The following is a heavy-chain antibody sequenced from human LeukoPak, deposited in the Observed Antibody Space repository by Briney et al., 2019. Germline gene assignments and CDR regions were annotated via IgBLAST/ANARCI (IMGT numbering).Heavy chain of an antibody. Sequence: GGSLRLSCAASGFTFSSYAMHWARQAPGKGLEWVAVISYDGSNKYYADSVKGRFTISRDNSKNTLYLQMNSLRAEDTAVYYCARVGDSGAVAHGMDVWGQGTTVTVSS. J-gene: IGHJ6*02. CDR3: ARVGDSGAVAHGMDV. V-gene: IGHV3-30-3*01. D-gene: IGHD6-19*01. CDR1: GFTFSSYA. CDR2: ISYDGSNK.